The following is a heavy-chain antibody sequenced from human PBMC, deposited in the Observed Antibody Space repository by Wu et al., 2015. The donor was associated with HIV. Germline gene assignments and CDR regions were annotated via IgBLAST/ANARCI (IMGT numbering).Heavy chain of an antibody. V-gene: IGHV1-24*01. CDR1: GYSLTDLS. D-gene: IGHD3-22*01. J-gene: IGHJ4*02. Sequence: QDLLVQSGAEVKKPGASVRVACKVFGYSLTDLSMHWVRQAPGKGLEWMGGFDPRNGKTIYARKFQGRVTMTEDTSKDTAYIELSSLRSEDTAVYYCATLRGGSYESTGKGYFDHWGQGTLVTVSS. CDR3: ATLRGGSYESTGKGYFDH. CDR2: FDPRNGKT.